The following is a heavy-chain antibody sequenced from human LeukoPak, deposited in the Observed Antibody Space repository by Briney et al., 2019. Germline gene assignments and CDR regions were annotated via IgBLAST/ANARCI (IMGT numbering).Heavy chain of an antibody. CDR3: ARDVTYYYGSGSYFYYMDV. CDR2: INPSGGST. CDR1: GYTFTIYY. D-gene: IGHD3-10*01. Sequence: GASVKVSCKASGYTFTIYYMNWVRQAPGQGLEWMGIINPSGGSTSYAQKFQGRVTMTRDMSTSTVYMELRSLRSDDTAVYYCARDVTYYYGSGSYFYYMDVWGKGTTVTISS. V-gene: IGHV1-46*01. J-gene: IGHJ6*03.